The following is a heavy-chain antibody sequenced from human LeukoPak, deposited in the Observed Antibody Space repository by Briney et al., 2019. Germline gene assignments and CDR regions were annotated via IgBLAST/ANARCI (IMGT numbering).Heavy chain of an antibody. D-gene: IGHD3-10*01. J-gene: IGHJ3*02. Sequence: GGSLRLSCAASGFTFSTYSMNWVRQAPGKGLEWVSSIISSGSYIYYTDSVKGRLTVSRDNANNLLHLQLNILTAEDTALYYCARSRITMIRGSPHALPFDIWGHGTMVTVSS. CDR2: IISSGSYI. CDR3: ARSRITMIRGSPHALPFDI. V-gene: IGHV3-21*01. CDR1: GFTFSTYS.